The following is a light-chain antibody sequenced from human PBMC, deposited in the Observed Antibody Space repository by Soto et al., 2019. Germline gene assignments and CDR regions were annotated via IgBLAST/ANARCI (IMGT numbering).Light chain of an antibody. Sequence: SYELTQPPSVSVAPGQTATITCGGNNIGSKNVHWYQQRPGQAPVLVVYDDSDRPSGIPERFSGSNSVNTPTLTISRVEAGDEADYYCQVWDSSSDHMVFGGGTKVTVL. J-gene: IGLJ2*01. CDR2: DDS. V-gene: IGLV3-21*02. CDR1: NIGSKN. CDR3: QVWDSSSDHMV.